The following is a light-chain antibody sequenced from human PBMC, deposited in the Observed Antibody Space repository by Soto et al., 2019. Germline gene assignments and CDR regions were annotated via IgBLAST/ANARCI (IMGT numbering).Light chain of an antibody. V-gene: IGLV2-14*01. CDR1: RSDVGGYNY. CDR2: DVS. J-gene: IGLJ1*01. CDR3: SSYTSSSTLV. Sequence: QSVLTQPASVSGSPGQLITLSCTGNRSDVGGYNYVSWYQQHPGKAPNLMIYDVSNRPSGVSNRFSGSKSGNTASLTISGLQAEDEADYYCSSYTSSSTLVFGNGTKVTVL.